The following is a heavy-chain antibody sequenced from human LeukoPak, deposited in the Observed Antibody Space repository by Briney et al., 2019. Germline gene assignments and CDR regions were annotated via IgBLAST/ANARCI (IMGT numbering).Heavy chain of an antibody. V-gene: IGHV4-39*07. J-gene: IGHJ3*02. CDR2: IYYSGST. CDR3: ARVGLHGGTAFDI. Sequence: PSETLSLTCTVSGGSISSSSYYWGWIRQPPGKGLEWIGSIYYSGSTYYNPSLKSRVTISVDTSKNQFSLKLSSVTAADTAVYYCARVGLHGGTAFDIWGQGTMVTVSS. CDR1: GGSISSSSYY.